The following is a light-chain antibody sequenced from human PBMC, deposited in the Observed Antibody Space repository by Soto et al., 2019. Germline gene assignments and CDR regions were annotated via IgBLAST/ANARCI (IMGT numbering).Light chain of an antibody. Sequence: QSALTQPASVSGSPGQSITISCTGTSSDVGSCNCVSWYQQHPDKAPTLMIYEVNKRPSGISNRFSGSKSGNTASLTISGLQAEDEADYYCCSSVGSPNGVFGGGTKLTVL. J-gene: IGLJ3*02. CDR1: SSDVGSCNC. V-gene: IGLV2-23*02. CDR2: EVN. CDR3: CSSVGSPNGV.